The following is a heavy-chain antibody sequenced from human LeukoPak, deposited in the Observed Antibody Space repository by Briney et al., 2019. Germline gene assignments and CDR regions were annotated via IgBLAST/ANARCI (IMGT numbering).Heavy chain of an antibody. J-gene: IGHJ4*02. D-gene: IGHD5-24*01. V-gene: IGHV3-9*03. Sequence: PGRSLRLSCAASGFTFDDYAMHWVRQAPGKGLEWVSGISWNSGSIGYADSVKGRFTISRDNAKNSLYLQMNSLRAEDMALYYCAKDRDGNNSDGIDYWGQGTLVTVSS. CDR3: AKDRDGNNSDGIDY. CDR1: GFTFDDYA. CDR2: ISWNSGSI.